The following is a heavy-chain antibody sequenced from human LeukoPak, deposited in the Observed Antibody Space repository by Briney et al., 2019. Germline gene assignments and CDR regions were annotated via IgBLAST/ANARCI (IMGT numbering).Heavy chain of an antibody. D-gene: IGHD5-24*01. J-gene: IGHJ4*02. CDR1: GFTFYSQT. CDR3: AKDQISYNKSIDY. Sequence: GGSLRLSCAASGFTFYSQTMSWVRQAPGKGLDWVSAISGGGSTTYYADSVKGRFTISRDNSRNTLYLQMNSLRAEDTAVYYCAKDQISYNKSIDYWGQGTLVTVSS. V-gene: IGHV3-23*01. CDR2: ISGGGSTT.